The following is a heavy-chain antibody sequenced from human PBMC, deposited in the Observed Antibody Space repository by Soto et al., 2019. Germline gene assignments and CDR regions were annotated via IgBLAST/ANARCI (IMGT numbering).Heavy chain of an antibody. J-gene: IGHJ4*02. CDR3: AKGGGEQWPVTDY. V-gene: IGHV3-30*18. CDR1: GFTFSSYG. CDR2: ISYDGSNK. Sequence: QVQLVESGGGVVQPGRSLRLSCAASGFTFSSYGMHWVRQAPGKGLEWVAVISYDGSNKYYADSVKGRFTISRDNSKNTLYLQMNSRRAEDTAVYYCAKGGGEQWPVTDYWGQGTLVTVSS. D-gene: IGHD6-19*01.